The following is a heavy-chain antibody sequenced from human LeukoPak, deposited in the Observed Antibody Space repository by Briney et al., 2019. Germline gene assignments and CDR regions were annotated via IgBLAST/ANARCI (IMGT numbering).Heavy chain of an antibody. CDR2: IYYSGST. V-gene: IGHV4-39*07. D-gene: IGHD3-10*01. CDR1: GGSISSSRYY. J-gene: IGHJ4*02. Sequence: PSETLSLTCTVSGGSISSSRYYWGWIRQPPGKGLEWIGSIYYSGSTYYNPSLKSRVTISVDTSKNQFSLKLSSVTAADTAVYYCARGKGITMVRGVKGGYYFDYWGQGALVTVSS. CDR3: ARGKGITMVRGVKGGYYFDY.